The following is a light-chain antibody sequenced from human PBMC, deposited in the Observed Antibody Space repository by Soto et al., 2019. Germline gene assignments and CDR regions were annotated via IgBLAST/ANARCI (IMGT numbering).Light chain of an antibody. Sequence: QSVLTQPPSASGTPGQRVTISCSGSSSNIGSNYVCWYQQLPGTAPKLLIYRDNQRPSGVPDRFSGYKSGTSASLAISGLRSEDEADYYCAAWDDSLSGRYVFGTGTKLTVL. CDR2: RDN. J-gene: IGLJ1*01. V-gene: IGLV1-47*01. CDR3: AAWDDSLSGRYV. CDR1: SSNIGSNY.